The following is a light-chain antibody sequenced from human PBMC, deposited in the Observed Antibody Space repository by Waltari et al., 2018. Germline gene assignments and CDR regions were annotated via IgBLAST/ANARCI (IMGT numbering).Light chain of an antibody. J-gene: IGLJ3*02. CDR2: VST. CDR3: QSYDTSLRVV. Sequence: QSVLTQPPSVSGAPGQRVTISCTGSGSNIGAGYDVHWYQQLPRAAPNLLIYVSTSRPLGVPDRFFGSTSGTSASLAITGLQAEDEADYYCQSYDTSLRVVFGGGTKLTVL. V-gene: IGLV1-40*01. CDR1: GSNIGAGYD.